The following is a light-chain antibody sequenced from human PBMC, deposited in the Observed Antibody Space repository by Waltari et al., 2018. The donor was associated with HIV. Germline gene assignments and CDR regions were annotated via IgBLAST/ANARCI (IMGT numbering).Light chain of an antibody. V-gene: IGLV2-23*02. CDR3: CSYVGVVNYFVL. Sequence: QSALTQPASVSGSPGQSIPISCTGPSSTLVSWHQQPPGKAPKLIIYEVSKRPSGVSDRFSASKSGNTASLTISGLQAEDEADYHCCSYVGVVNYFVLFGGGTKLTVL. CDR2: EVS. CDR1: SSTL. J-gene: IGLJ2*01.